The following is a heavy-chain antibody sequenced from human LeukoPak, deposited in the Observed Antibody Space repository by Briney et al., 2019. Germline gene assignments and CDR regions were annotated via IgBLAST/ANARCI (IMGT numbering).Heavy chain of an antibody. CDR2: INPNSGGT. CDR1: GYTFTGYY. CDR3: ARSPIYSYGFFPGPG. Sequence: GASVKVSCKASGYTFTGYYMHRVRQAPGQGLERMGWINPNSGGTNYAQKFQGRVTMTRDTSISTAYMELSRLRSDDTAVYYCARSPIYSYGFFPGPGWGQGTLVTVSS. J-gene: IGHJ4*02. D-gene: IGHD5-18*01. V-gene: IGHV1-2*02.